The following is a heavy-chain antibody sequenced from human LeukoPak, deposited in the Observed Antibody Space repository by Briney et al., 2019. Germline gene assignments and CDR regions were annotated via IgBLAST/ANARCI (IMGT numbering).Heavy chain of an antibody. V-gene: IGHV3-7*01. Sequence: GGSLRLACIASGFTISSYCMSWVRQAPGKGLEWVANIQEDGRKTHYMESVKGRFTIHRDDAKNSLYLQMSSLRADDTALYYCARDPRQSEYSFFDSWGQGTLVTVSS. D-gene: IGHD2-15*01. CDR1: GFTISSYC. CDR2: IQEDGRKT. CDR3: ARDPRQSEYSFFDS. J-gene: IGHJ4*02.